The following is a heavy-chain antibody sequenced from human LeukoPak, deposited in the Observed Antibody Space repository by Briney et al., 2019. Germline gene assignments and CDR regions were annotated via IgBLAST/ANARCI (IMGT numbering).Heavy chain of an antibody. CDR3: AREISGYSYGNPILFDY. D-gene: IGHD5-18*01. V-gene: IGHV4-30-4*01. CDR1: GGSISSGDYY. CDR2: IYYSGST. Sequence: SQTLSLTCTVSGGSISSGDYYWSWIRQPPGKGLEWIGYIYYSGSTYYNPSLKSRVTISVDTSKNQFSLKLSSVTAADTAVYYCAREISGYSYGNPILFDYWGQGTLVTVSS. J-gene: IGHJ4*02.